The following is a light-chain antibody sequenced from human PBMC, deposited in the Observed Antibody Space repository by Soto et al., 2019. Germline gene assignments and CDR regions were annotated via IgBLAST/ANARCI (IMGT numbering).Light chain of an antibody. CDR3: QHDYNLPWT. CDR1: QFMSSNY. V-gene: IGKV3D-7*01. CDR2: GAS. Sequence: EIVMTQSPATLSLSPGDRATMSCRASQFMSSNYLSWYQQKPGQAPRRLIYGASTRATVIPDRFSGSGSETDFTLTIISLQPEDFAVYYCQHDYNLPWTFGHVTKVEIK. J-gene: IGKJ1*01.